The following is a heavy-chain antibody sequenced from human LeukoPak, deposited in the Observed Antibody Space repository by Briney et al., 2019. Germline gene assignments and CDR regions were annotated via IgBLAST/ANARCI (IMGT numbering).Heavy chain of an antibody. J-gene: IGHJ3*02. D-gene: IGHD3-3*01. Sequence: GESLKISCKGSGYSFTSYWIGWVRQMPGKGLEWMGIIYPGDSDTRYSPSFQGQVTISADKSISTAYLQWSSLKASDAAMYYCARRLRRITIFGVVSRPARPDAFDIWGQGTMVTVSS. CDR3: ARRLRRITIFGVVSRPARPDAFDI. V-gene: IGHV5-51*01. CDR2: IYPGDSDT. CDR1: GYSFTSYW.